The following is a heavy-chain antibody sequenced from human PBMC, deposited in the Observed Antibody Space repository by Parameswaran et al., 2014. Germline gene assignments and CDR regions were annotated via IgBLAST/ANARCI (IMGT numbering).Heavy chain of an antibody. D-gene: IGHD6-6*01. CDR2: ISGSGGST. CDR1: SNA. J-gene: IGHJ3*02. Sequence: SNARWIRQPPGKGLEWVSAISGSGGSTYYADSVKGRFTISRDNSKNTLYLQMNSLRAEDTAVYYCAKDLPQRSSSSYSPHAFDIWGQGTMVTVSS. V-gene: IGHV3-23*01. CDR3: AKDLPQRSSSSYSPHAFDI.